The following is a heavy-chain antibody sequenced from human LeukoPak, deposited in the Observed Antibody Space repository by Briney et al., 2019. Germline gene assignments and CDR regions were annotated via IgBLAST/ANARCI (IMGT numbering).Heavy chain of an antibody. CDR3: ARGRAAAGTLSFIEHYYYYMDV. V-gene: IGHV1-8*01. J-gene: IGHJ6*03. D-gene: IGHD6-13*01. CDR1: GYTFTSYD. Sequence: GASVKVSCKASGYTFTSYDINWVRQATGQGLEWMGWMNPNSGNTGYAQKFQGRVTMTRNTSISTAYMELSSLRSEDTAVYYCARGRAAAGTLSFIEHYYYYMDVWGKGTTVTISS. CDR2: MNPNSGNT.